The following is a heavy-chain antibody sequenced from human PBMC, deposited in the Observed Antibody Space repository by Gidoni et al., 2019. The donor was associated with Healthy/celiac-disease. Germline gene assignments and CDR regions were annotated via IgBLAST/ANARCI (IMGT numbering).Heavy chain of an antibody. D-gene: IGHD2-21*02. CDR2: IYYSGST. CDR1: GGSISSGGYY. CDR3: ARESPGPCGGDCPEGY. V-gene: IGHV4-31*03. J-gene: IGHJ4*02. Sequence: QVQLQESGPGLVKPSQTLSLTCTVSGGSISSGGYYWSWIRQHPGKGLEWIGYIYYSGSTYYNPSLKSRVTISVDTSKNQFSLKLSSVTAADTAVYYCARESPGPCGGDCPEGYWGQGTLVTVSS.